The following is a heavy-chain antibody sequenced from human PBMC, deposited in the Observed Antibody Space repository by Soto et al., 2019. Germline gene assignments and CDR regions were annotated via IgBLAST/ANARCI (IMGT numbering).Heavy chain of an antibody. CDR3: AKDQGHCTSTSCFEAFDI. J-gene: IGHJ3*02. CDR1: GFTFSSYT. V-gene: IGHV3-23*01. D-gene: IGHD2-2*01. CDR2: ISVSGYST. Sequence: GGSLRLSCAASGFTFSSYTMNWVRQTPGKGLEWVSGISVSGYSTYYADSVKGRFTISRDNSKNTLYLQMNSLRAEDTAVYYCAKDQGHCTSTSCFEAFDIWGQGTVVTVSS.